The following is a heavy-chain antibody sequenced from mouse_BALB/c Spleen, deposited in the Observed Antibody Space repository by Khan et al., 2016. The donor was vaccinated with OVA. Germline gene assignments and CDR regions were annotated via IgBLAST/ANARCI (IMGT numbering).Heavy chain of an antibody. V-gene: IGHV1S41*01. CDR1: GYTFTSYW. Sequence: DLVKPGASVKMSCKASGYTFTSYWINWIKQRPGQGLEWIGCIAPGSGSSSYNEMFKGKATLTLDTSSSTAYIQLSSLSSEDSAVYFCAKDDYYGSTCYAMDYWGQGTSVTVSS. CDR3: AKDDYYGSTCYAMDY. J-gene: IGHJ4*01. D-gene: IGHD1-1*01. CDR2: IAPGSGSS.